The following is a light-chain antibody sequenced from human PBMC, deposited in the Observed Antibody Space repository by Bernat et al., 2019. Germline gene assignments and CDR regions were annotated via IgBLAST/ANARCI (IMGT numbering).Light chain of an antibody. J-gene: IGKJ5*01. CDR3: QQANSFPPFT. V-gene: IGKV1-5*03. CDR2: KAS. CDR1: QSISTL. Sequence: DIQMTQSPSTLSASVGDRVTITCRASQSISTLLAWYQQKPGQAPKLLIYKASSLESGVPSRFSGSGSGTDFTLTISSLQPEDFATYYCQQANSFPPFTFGQGTRLEIK.